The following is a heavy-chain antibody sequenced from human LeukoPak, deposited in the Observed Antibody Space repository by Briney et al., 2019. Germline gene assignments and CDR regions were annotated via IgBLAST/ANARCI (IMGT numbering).Heavy chain of an antibody. Sequence: GRSLRLSCAGSGFTFSSYGMHWVRQAPGKGLEWVAVIWYDGSNKYYADSVKGRFTISRDNSKNTLYLQMNSLRAEDTAVYYCAREGGEYYYDSSGYYYDYWGQGTLVTVSS. D-gene: IGHD3-22*01. CDR3: AREGGEYYYDSSGYYYDY. CDR2: IWYDGSNK. V-gene: IGHV3-33*01. J-gene: IGHJ4*02. CDR1: GFTFSSYG.